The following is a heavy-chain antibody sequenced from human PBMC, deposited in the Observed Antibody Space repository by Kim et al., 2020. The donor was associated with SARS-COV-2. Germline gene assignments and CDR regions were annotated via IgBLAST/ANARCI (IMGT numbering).Heavy chain of an antibody. J-gene: IGHJ4*02. D-gene: IGHD3-22*01. CDR3: QVYYVSNGLYYFDY. Sequence: SETLSLTCTVSGGSITRNGYYWGWIRQPPGKGLEWIGSIYYRGTTYYNPSHKSRVTMSIDTSKNQFSLTLSSMTAADTGLYCCQVYYVSNGLYYFDYWRRGHLVTVSS. CDR2: IYYRGTT. CDR1: GGSITRNGYY. V-gene: IGHV4-39*01.